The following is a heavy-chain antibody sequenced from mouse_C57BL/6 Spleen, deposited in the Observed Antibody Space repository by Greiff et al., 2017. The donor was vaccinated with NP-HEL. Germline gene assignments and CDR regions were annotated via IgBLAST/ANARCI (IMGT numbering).Heavy chain of an antibody. V-gene: IGHV1-69*01. CDR1: GYTFTSYW. CDR2: IDPSDSYT. Sequence: QVQLQQPGAELVMPGASVKLSCKASGYTFTSYWMHWVKQRPGQGLEWIGEIDPSDSYTNYNQKFKGKSTLTVDKSSSTAYMQLSSLTSEDSAVYDCARYGNYDAMDYWGQGTSVTVSS. J-gene: IGHJ4*01. CDR3: ARYGNYDAMDY. D-gene: IGHD2-1*01.